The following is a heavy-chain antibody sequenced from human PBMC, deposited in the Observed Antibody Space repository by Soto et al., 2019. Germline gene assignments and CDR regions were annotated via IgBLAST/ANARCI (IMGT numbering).Heavy chain of an antibody. CDR1: GFTFSNAW. V-gene: IGHV3-15*07. D-gene: IGHD3-3*01. CDR2: IQQKSEGGPT. J-gene: IGHJ6*02. CDR3: ATDARFWRGDMDV. Sequence: GGSLRLSCAASGFTFSNAWMHWLRQAPGKGLEWVGRIQQKSEGGPTDYAAPVQGRLTIPRDDSKDTRYLQMNSLKTEDTAVYFCATDARFWRGDMDVWGQGTTVTVSS.